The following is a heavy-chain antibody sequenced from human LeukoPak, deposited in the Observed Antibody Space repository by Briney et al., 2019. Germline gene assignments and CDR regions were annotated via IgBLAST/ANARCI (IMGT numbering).Heavy chain of an antibody. CDR1: GGSISSSGYY. CDR3: ARVVTVGYMYYFDY. V-gene: IGHV4-61*02. D-gene: IGHD5-18*01. CDR2: IYSTGNT. J-gene: IGHJ4*02. Sequence: SETLSLTCTVSGGSISSSGYYWSWIRRPAGKGLEWVGRIYSTGNTNYIPSLKTRVNISVDTSKNQFSLNLRSVTATDTAIYYCARVVTVGYMYYFDYWGQGILITVSS.